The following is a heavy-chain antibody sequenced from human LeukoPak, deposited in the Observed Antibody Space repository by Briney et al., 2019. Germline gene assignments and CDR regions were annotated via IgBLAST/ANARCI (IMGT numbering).Heavy chain of an antibody. J-gene: IGHJ4*02. CDR3: ARTYLVGYFDY. CDR1: GGTFSSYA. V-gene: IGHV1-18*01. CDR2: ITAYNGYT. D-gene: IGHD1-26*01. Sequence: ASVKVSCKASGGTFSSYAITWMRQAPGQGLEWMGWITAYNGYTNYAQKFQGRVTMTTDTSTSTAYMELRSLRSDDTAVYYCARTYLVGYFDYWGQGTLVTVSS.